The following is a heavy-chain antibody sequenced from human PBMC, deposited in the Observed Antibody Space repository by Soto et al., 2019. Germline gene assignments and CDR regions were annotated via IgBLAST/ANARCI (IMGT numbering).Heavy chain of an antibody. CDR3: ASDLSGRADV. Sequence: GESLKISCAASGFTFSSYWMHWVRQAPGKGLVWVSRMNEDGGTTDYADSVKGRSTISRDNAKNTLYPQMNSLRVEDTAVYYCASDLSGRADVWGQGTTVTVSS. CDR1: GFTFSSYW. D-gene: IGHD3-10*01. V-gene: IGHV3-74*01. J-gene: IGHJ6*02. CDR2: MNEDGGTT.